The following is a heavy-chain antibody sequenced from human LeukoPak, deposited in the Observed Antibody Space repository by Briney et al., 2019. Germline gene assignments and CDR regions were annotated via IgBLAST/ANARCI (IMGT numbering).Heavy chain of an antibody. CDR1: GGSMSGYF. J-gene: IGHJ1*01. Sequence: SETLSLTCTVSGGSMSGYFWSWIRQPPGKGLEWIGYIYYSGSSNYNPSLKSRVTISVDTSKNQFSLKLSSVTAADTAVYYCARSITSSWYGDFQHWGQGTLVTVSS. CDR3: ARSITSSWYGDFQH. D-gene: IGHD6-13*01. V-gene: IGHV4-59*01. CDR2: IYYSGSS.